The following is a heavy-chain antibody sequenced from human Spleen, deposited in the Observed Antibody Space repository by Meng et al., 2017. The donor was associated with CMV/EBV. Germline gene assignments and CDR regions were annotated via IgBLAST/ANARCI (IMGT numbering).Heavy chain of an antibody. CDR1: GFTFSSYW. Sequence: LRLSCAASGFTFSSYWVNWVRQAPGKGLEWVANINQDATEKYYVDSVKGRFTISRDNSKSSLYLQMNSLGAEDTAVYYCAGGRYLDYWGQGTLVTVSS. V-gene: IGHV3-7*01. CDR2: INQDATEK. CDR3: AGGRYLDY. J-gene: IGHJ4*02. D-gene: IGHD1-26*01.